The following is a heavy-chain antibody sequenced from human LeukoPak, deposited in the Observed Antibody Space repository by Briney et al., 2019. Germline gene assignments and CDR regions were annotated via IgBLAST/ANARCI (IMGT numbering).Heavy chain of an antibody. J-gene: IGHJ2*01. CDR1: GFTFSSYW. CDR2: IKQDGSEK. V-gene: IGHV3-7*03. D-gene: IGHD1-26*01. Sequence: PGGSLRLSCAASGFTFSSYWMSWVRQAPGKGLEWVANIKQDGSEKYYVDSVKGRFTISRDNAKNSLYLQMNSLRAEDTAVYYCARVPSGSYWYFDLWGRGTLVTVSS. CDR3: ARVPSGSYWYFDL.